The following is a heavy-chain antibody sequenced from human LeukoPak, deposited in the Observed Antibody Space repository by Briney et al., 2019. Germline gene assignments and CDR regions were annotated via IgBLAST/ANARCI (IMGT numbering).Heavy chain of an antibody. Sequence: PSETLSLTCAVYGGSFSGYYWSWIRQPPGKGLEWIGEINHSGSTNYNPSLKSRVTISVDTSKNQFSLKLSSVTAADTAVYYCATHGYGDTGHFDYWGQGTLVTVSS. J-gene: IGHJ4*02. D-gene: IGHD4-17*01. V-gene: IGHV4-34*01. CDR2: INHSGST. CDR3: ATHGYGDTGHFDY. CDR1: GGSFSGYY.